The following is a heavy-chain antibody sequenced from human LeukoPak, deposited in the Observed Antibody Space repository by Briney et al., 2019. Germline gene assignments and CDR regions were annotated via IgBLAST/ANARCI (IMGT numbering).Heavy chain of an antibody. CDR3: AKSITAYSSSPTGGDAFDI. J-gene: IGHJ3*02. D-gene: IGHD6-6*01. Sequence: PGGSLRLSCAASGFTFSDYYMSWIRQAPGKELEWVSYISSSGSTIYYADSVKGRFTISRDNAKNSLYLQMNSLRAEDMALYYCAKSITAYSSSPTGGDAFDIWGQGTMVTVSS. V-gene: IGHV3-11*01. CDR2: ISSSGSTI. CDR1: GFTFSDYY.